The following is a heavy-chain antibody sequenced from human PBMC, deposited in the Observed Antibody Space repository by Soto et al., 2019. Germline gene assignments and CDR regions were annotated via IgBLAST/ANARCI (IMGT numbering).Heavy chain of an antibody. CDR3: ARGQLVYSLSWSGFAY. Sequence: QVQLQQWGAGLLKPSETLSLTRTVYDGSFRGYYWSWIRQPPGKGLEWIGEIDHTGGTNYNPSLASRVTLSVDSSKNQFSLRLTSVTAAATAVYYCARGQLVYSLSWSGFAYWGQGTLVTVST. CDR1: DGSFRGYY. V-gene: IGHV4-34*01. CDR2: IDHTGGT. D-gene: IGHD6-6*01. J-gene: IGHJ4*02.